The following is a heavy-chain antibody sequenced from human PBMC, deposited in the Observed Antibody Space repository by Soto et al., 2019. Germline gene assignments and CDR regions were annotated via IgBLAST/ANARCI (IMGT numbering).Heavy chain of an antibody. V-gene: IGHV1-3*05. D-gene: IGHD1-20*01. Sequence: QVQLVQSGAEEKKPGASVKVSCKASGYTFTSYAMHWVRQAPGQRLEWMGRINAGNGNTKYSQKFQGRVTITRDTSASTAYMELSSLRSEDTAVYYCARGITLPTPLDYWGLGTLVTVSS. CDR3: ARGITLPTPLDY. J-gene: IGHJ4*02. CDR2: INAGNGNT. CDR1: GYTFTSYA.